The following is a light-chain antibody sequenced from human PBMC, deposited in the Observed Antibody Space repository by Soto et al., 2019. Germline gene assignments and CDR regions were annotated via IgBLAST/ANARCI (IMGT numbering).Light chain of an antibody. CDR3: QQYYIYPPT. CDR2: AAS. V-gene: IGKV1-8*01. CDR1: QSIGTY. J-gene: IGKJ4*01. Sequence: AIRMTQSPSSFSASTGDRVTITCRAGQSIGTYLAWYQQIPGRAPKLLIFAASTLQRGVPSRFSGSGSGTDFTLTISCLQSEDFATYYCQQYYIYPPTFGGGTKVEIK.